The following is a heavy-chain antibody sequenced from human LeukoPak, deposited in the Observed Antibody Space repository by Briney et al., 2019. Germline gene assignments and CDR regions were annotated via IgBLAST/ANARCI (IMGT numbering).Heavy chain of an antibody. Sequence: PSETLSLTCTVSGGSISSYYWSWIRQPAGKGLEWIGRIYISGSTNYNPSLKSRVTMSVDTSKNQFSLKLSSVTAADTAVYYCARDEYSSSSDWFDPWGQGTLVTVSS. D-gene: IGHD6-6*01. J-gene: IGHJ5*02. V-gene: IGHV4-4*07. CDR2: IYISGST. CDR1: GGSISSYY. CDR3: ARDEYSSSSDWFDP.